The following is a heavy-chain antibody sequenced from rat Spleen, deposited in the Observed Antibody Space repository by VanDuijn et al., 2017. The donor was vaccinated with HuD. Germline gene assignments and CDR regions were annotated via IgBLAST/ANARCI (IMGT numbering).Heavy chain of an antibody. CDR1: GFTFTNFY. Sequence: EVKLLQSGGGLVQPGGSLRLSCAASGFTFTNFYMNWIRQPAGKAPEWLGFIRNKANGYKTDYNPSVRGRFAISRDNAQNMLYLQMNTLRAEDTATYYCARDRLGFSYWGQGTLVTVSS. D-gene: IGHD4-2*01. CDR2: IRNKANGYKT. V-gene: IGHV7-7*01. J-gene: IGHJ3*01. CDR3: ARDRLGFSY.